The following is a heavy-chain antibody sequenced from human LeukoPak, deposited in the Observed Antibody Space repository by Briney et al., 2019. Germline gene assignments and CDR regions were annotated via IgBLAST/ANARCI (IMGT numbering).Heavy chain of an antibody. V-gene: IGHV4-4*07. Sequence: SETLSLTCTVSGGSISSYYWSWIPQPAGKGLEWIGRIYTSGSTNYNPSLKSRVTMSVDTSKNQFSLKLSSVTAADTAVYYCARDNYDFWSGTYTGRDYWGQGTLVTVSS. D-gene: IGHD3-3*01. CDR2: IYTSGST. CDR1: GGSISSYY. CDR3: ARDNYDFWSGTYTGRDY. J-gene: IGHJ4*02.